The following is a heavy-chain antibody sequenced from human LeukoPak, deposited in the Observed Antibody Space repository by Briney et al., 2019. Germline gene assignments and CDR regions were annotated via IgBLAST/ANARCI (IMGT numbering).Heavy chain of an antibody. CDR1: GFTFSSYW. V-gene: IGHV3-74*01. D-gene: IGHD2-2*03. Sequence: GGSLRLSCAASGFTFSSYWMHWVRQAPGKGLVWVSRINTDGSSTRYADSVKGRFTISGDNAKNTLYLQMNSLRAEDTAVYYCVLDRSSIGKLDYWGQGTLVAVSS. CDR3: VLDRSSIGKLDY. J-gene: IGHJ4*02. CDR2: INTDGSST.